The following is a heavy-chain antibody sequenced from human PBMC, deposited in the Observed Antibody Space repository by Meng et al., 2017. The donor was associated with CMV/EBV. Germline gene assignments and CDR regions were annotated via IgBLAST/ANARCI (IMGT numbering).Heavy chain of an antibody. CDR1: GGSFSGYY. Sequence: SETLSLTCAVYGGSFSGYYWSWIRQPPGKGLEWIGEINHSGSTNYNPSLKSRVTISVDTSKNQFSLKLSSVTAADTAVYYCAGELVVPAAIRDWYFDLWGRGTLVTVSS. CDR2: INHSGST. V-gene: IGHV4-34*01. D-gene: IGHD2-2*02. CDR3: AGELVVPAAIRDWYFDL. J-gene: IGHJ2*01.